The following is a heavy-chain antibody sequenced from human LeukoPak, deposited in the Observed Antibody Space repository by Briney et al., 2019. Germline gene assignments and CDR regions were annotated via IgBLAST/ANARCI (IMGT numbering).Heavy chain of an antibody. CDR1: GSTFSNYW. CDR2: IKQDGSVK. V-gene: IGHV3-7*01. J-gene: IGHJ3*02. Sequence: GGSLRLSCAASGSTFSNYWMSWVRQAPGKGLEWVANIKQDGSVKFYVDSVKGRFTISRDNAKNSLYLQMNSLRAEDTAVYYCARDPGYSSTGVDAFDIWGRGTMVTVSS. CDR3: ARDPGYSSTGVDAFDI. D-gene: IGHD6-13*01.